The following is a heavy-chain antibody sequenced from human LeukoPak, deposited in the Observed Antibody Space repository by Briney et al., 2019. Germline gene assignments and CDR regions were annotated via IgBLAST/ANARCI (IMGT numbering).Heavy chain of an antibody. Sequence: PSETLSLTCAVYGGSFSGYYWSWIRQPPGKGLEWIGEINHSGSTNYNPSLKSRVTISVDTSKNQFTLKLSSVTAADTAVYYGARGRGAARPNYYYMDVWGKGTTVTVSS. J-gene: IGHJ6*03. V-gene: IGHV4-34*01. CDR3: ARGRGAARPNYYYMDV. CDR1: GGSFSGYY. D-gene: IGHD6-6*01. CDR2: INHSGST.